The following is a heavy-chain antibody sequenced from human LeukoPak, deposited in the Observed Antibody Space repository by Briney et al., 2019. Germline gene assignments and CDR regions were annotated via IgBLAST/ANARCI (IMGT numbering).Heavy chain of an antibody. D-gene: IGHD2-2*01. CDR1: GFTFSSYW. CDR2: IGSSSSYI. V-gene: IGHV3-21*01. CDR3: ARDLGTSHWSYYGMDV. J-gene: IGHJ6*02. Sequence: GGSLRLSCAASGFTFSSYWMNWVRQAPGKGLQWVSCIGSSSSYIYYADSVKGRFTISRDNAKNLLYLQMNSLRAEDTAVYYCARDLGTSHWSYYGMDVWGQGTTVTVSS.